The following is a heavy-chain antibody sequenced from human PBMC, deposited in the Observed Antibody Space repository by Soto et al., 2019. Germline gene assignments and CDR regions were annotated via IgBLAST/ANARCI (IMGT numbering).Heavy chain of an antibody. D-gene: IGHD4-17*01. CDR3: ARLGEVWDYGEAYGMDV. J-gene: IGHJ6*02. V-gene: IGHV4-39*01. CDR2: IYYSGST. Sequence: QLQLQESGPGLVKPSETLSLTCTVSGGSISSSSYYWGWIRQPPGKGLEWIGSIYYSGSTYYNPSLKSRVTISVDTSKNQFSLKLSSVTAADTAVYYCARLGEVWDYGEAYGMDVWGQGTTVTVSS. CDR1: GGSISSSSYY.